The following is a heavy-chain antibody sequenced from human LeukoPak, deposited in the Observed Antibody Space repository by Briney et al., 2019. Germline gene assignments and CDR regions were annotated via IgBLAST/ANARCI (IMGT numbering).Heavy chain of an antibody. Sequence: GGSLRLSCAASGFTFSSYAMSWVRQAPGKGLEWVSAISGSGGSTYYADSVKGRFTISRDNSKNTLYLQMNSLRAEDTAVYYCAKGTDYMITFGAAGGAFDYWGQGTLVTVSS. V-gene: IGHV3-23*01. CDR3: AKGTDYMITFGAAGGAFDY. D-gene: IGHD3-16*01. CDR1: GFTFSSYA. CDR2: ISGSGGST. J-gene: IGHJ4*02.